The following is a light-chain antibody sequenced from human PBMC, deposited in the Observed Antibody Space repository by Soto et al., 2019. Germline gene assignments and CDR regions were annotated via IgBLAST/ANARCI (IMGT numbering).Light chain of an antibody. CDR1: SSDIGGYNY. CDR3: SSYAGSNIVV. J-gene: IGLJ2*01. CDR2: DVT. V-gene: IGLV2-8*01. Sequence: QSALTQPPSASGSPGQSVTISCTGTSSDIGGYNYVSWYQQHPGKAPKLIIYDVTKRPSGVPDRFSGSKSANTASLTVSGLQAEDEADYYCSSYAGSNIVVFGGGTQLTVL.